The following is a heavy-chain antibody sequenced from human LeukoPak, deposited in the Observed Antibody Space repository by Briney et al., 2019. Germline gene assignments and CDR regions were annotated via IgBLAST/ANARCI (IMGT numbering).Heavy chain of an antibody. CDR1: GFTFSSYA. CDR3: ARDASDYYGSGSKLY. CDR2: ISYDGSNK. Sequence: EPGRSLRLSCAASGFTFSSYAMHWVRQAPGKGLEWVAVISYDGSNKYYADSVKGRFTISRDNSKNTLYLQMNSLGAEDTAVYYCARDASDYYGSGSKLYWGQGTLVTVSS. V-gene: IGHV3-30-3*01. J-gene: IGHJ4*02. D-gene: IGHD3-10*01.